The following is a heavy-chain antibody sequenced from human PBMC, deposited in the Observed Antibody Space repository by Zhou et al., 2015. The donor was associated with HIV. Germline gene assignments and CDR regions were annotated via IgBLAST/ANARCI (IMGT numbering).Heavy chain of an antibody. D-gene: IGHD6-13*01. V-gene: IGHV1-2*04. CDR2: INPNSGGT. CDR3: ARGAGLLAAAGYLFPTGYGMGRR. J-gene: IGHJ6*02. Sequence: QVQLVQSGAEVKKPGASVKVSCKASGYTFTGYYMHWVRQAPGQGLEWMGWINPNSGGTNYAQKFQGWVTMTRDTSISTAYMELSRLRSDDTAVYYCARGAGLLAAAGYLFPTGYGMGRRGAKGPRSPSP. CDR1: GYTFTGYY.